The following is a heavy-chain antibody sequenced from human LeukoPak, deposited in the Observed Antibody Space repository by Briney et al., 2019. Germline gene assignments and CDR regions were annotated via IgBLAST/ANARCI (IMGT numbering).Heavy chain of an antibody. J-gene: IGHJ4*02. D-gene: IGHD3/OR15-3a*01. CDR1: GFIFSSYW. CDR3: AKDDFWPYDTSS. V-gene: IGHV3-7*01. CDR2: IKQDGSEK. Sequence: GGSLRLSCAASGFIFSSYWMSWVRQAPGKGLEWVANIKQDGSEKYYVDSVKGRFTISRDNAKDSLYLQMNSLRAEDTAVYYCAKDDFWPYDTSSGGQGTLVTVSS.